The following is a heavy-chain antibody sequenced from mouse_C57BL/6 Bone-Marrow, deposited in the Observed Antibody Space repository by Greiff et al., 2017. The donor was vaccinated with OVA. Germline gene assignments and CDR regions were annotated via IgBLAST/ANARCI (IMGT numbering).Heavy chain of an antibody. CDR1: GYSFTDYN. V-gene: IGHV1-39*01. Sequence: VQLQQSGPELVKPGASVKISCKASGYSFTDYNMNWVKQSNGKSLEWIGVINPNYGTTSYNQKFKGKATLTVDKSSSTAYMQLSSLTSEDSAVYYCAITPLYGSTDYYAMDYWGQGTSVTVSS. CDR3: AITPLYGSTDYYAMDY. D-gene: IGHD1-1*01. CDR2: INPNYGTT. J-gene: IGHJ4*01.